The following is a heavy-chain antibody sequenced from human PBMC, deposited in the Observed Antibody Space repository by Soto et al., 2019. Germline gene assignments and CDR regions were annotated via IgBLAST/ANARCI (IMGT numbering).Heavy chain of an antibody. CDR1: GFTFSSYE. Sequence: EVQLVESGGGLVQPGGSLRLSCAASGFTFSSYEMNWVRQAPGKGLEWVSYISSSGSTIYYADSVKGRFTISRDNAKNSLYLQMNSLRAEDTAVYYCARSGGIVVVPAATQGVCMDVWGQGTTVTVS. CDR2: ISSSGSTI. V-gene: IGHV3-48*03. D-gene: IGHD2-2*01. CDR3: ARSGGIVVVPAATQGVCMDV. J-gene: IGHJ6*02.